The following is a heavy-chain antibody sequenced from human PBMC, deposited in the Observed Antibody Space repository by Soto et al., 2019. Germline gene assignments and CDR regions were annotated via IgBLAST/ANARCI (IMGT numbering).Heavy chain of an antibody. CDR1: GFNFSSYG. V-gene: IGHV3-30*18. D-gene: IGHD6-13*01. CDR3: AKVRGSPADYYYYGMDV. J-gene: IGHJ6*02. Sequence: GGSLRLSCEASGFNFSSYGIHWVRQAPGKGLEWVAVISYDGSNKYYADSVKGRFTISRDNSKNTLYLQMNSLRAEDTAVYYCAKVRGSPADYYYYGMDVWGQGTTVTVSS. CDR2: ISYDGSNK.